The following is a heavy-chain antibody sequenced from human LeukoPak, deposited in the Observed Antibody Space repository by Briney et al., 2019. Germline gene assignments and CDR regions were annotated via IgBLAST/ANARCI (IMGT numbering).Heavy chain of an antibody. D-gene: IGHD5-12*01. V-gene: IGHV3-23*01. CDR1: GFTFRSYG. CDR3: ARGTTGGYSPSH. CDR2: ISGSGDGT. Sequence: PGGCLRLSCAASGFTFRSYGMSWVRQAPGKGLEWVSAISGSGDGTNYADSVKGRFIISRDNSKNTLYLQMNSLRAEDTAVYYCARGTTGGYSPSHWGQGTLVTVSS. J-gene: IGHJ4*02.